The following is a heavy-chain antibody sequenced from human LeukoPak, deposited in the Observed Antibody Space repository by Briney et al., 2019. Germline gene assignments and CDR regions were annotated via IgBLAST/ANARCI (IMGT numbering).Heavy chain of an antibody. CDR2: IYNNGTT. V-gene: IGHV4-59*01. CDR1: GGSISSYY. Sequence: SETLSLTCTVSGGSISSYYWTWIRQPPGKGLEWIGYIYNNGTTSYNPFLKSRVIISLDMSQNRFSLKLTSVTAADTAEYYCARGATYLDYWGQGTLVTVSS. J-gene: IGHJ4*02. D-gene: IGHD5-12*01. CDR3: ARGATYLDY.